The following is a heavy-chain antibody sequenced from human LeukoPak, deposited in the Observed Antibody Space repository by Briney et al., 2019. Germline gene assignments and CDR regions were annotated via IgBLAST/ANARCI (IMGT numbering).Heavy chain of an antibody. CDR2: IWYDGSNK. CDR1: GFTFSSYS. CDR3: ARGSYDSSGYHDY. D-gene: IGHD3-22*01. Sequence: GGSLRLSCAASGFTFSSYSMNWVRQAPGKGLEWVAVIWYDGSNKYYADSVKGRFTISIDNAKNTLYLQMNSLRAEDTAVYYCARGSYDSSGYHDYWGQGTLVTVST. V-gene: IGHV3-33*08. J-gene: IGHJ4*02.